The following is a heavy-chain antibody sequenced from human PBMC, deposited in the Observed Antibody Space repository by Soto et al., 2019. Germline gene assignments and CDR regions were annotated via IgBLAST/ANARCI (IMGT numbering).Heavy chain of an antibody. Sequence: PSETLSLTCTVSGGSISSGGYYWSWISQHPGKGLEWIGYIYYSGSTYYNPSLKSRVTISVDTSKNQFSLKLSSVTAADTAVYYCATDTTKKRIAARPGNWFDPWGQGTLVTVSS. CDR3: ATDTTKKRIAARPGNWFDP. CDR2: IYYSGST. CDR1: GGSISSGGYY. D-gene: IGHD6-6*01. J-gene: IGHJ5*02. V-gene: IGHV4-39*01.